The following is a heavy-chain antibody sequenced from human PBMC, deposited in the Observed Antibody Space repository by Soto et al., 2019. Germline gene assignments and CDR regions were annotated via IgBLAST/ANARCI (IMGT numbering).Heavy chain of an antibody. CDR2: IYYSGST. Sequence: PSETLSLTCTVSGGSVSSGSYYWSWIRQPPGKGLERIGYIYYSGSTNYNPSLKSRVTTSVDTSKNQFSLKLSSVTAADTAVYYCARAYYDTSGYSLDPWGQGILVTVSS. D-gene: IGHD3-22*01. V-gene: IGHV4-61*01. CDR1: GGSVSSGSYY. J-gene: IGHJ5*02. CDR3: ARAYYDTSGYSLDP.